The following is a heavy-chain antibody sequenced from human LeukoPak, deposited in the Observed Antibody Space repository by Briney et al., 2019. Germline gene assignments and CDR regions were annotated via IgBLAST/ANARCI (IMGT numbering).Heavy chain of an antibody. V-gene: IGHV3-15*01. CDR2: IKSKTDGGTT. CDR1: GFTFSNAW. Sequence: GGSLRLSCAASGFTFSNAWMSWVRQAPGKGLEWVGRIKSKTDGGTTDYAAPVKGRFTISRDDSTNTLYLKLNSLKTEDTAVYYCTIRLVGATVFDYWGQGTLVTVSS. CDR3: TIRLVGATVFDY. J-gene: IGHJ4*02. D-gene: IGHD1-26*01.